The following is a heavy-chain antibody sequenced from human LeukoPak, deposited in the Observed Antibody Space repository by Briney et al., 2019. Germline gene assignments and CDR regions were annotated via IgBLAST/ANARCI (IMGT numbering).Heavy chain of an antibody. CDR2: ISSSSSYI. CDR1: GFTFSSYS. V-gene: IGHV3-21*01. Sequence: GGSLRLSCAASGFTFSSYSMNWVRQAPGKGLEWVASISSSSSYIYYADSVKGRFTISRDNAKNSLYLQMNSLRAEDTAVYYCAKNLPRNYYDSSGYQFDYWGQGTLVTVSS. CDR3: AKNLPRNYYDSSGYQFDY. J-gene: IGHJ4*02. D-gene: IGHD3-22*01.